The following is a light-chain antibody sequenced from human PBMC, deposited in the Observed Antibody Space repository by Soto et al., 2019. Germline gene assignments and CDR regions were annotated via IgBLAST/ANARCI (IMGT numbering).Light chain of an antibody. CDR3: TSYTSTIPYV. V-gene: IGLV2-14*01. J-gene: IGLJ1*01. Sequence: QSVLTQPASVSGSPGQSITISCTGTSSDVGGYNYVSWYQQHPGKAPKLMIYEVSDRPSGVSPRFSGSKSGNTASLTISGLQVEDEADYFCTSYTSTIPYVFGSGTKLTVL. CDR2: EVS. CDR1: SSDVGGYNY.